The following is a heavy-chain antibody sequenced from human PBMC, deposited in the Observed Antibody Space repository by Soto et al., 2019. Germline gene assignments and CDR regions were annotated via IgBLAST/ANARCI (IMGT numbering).Heavy chain of an antibody. CDR3: ARMVRGVLSWFDP. Sequence: SETLSLTCTVSGGSISSYYWSWIRQPPGKGLEWIGYIYYSGSTNYNPSLKSRVTISVDTSKNQFSLKLSSVTAADTAVYYCARMVRGVLSWFDPSGQGTLVTVSS. D-gene: IGHD3-10*01. CDR2: IYYSGST. J-gene: IGHJ5*02. V-gene: IGHV4-59*01. CDR1: GGSISSYY.